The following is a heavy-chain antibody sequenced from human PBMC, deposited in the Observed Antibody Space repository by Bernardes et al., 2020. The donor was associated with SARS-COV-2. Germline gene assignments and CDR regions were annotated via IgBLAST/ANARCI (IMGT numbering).Heavy chain of an antibody. CDR3: ARLPLLTMVRGVIITPSFDYYGMDV. D-gene: IGHD3-10*01. Sequence: GGSLRLSCAASGFTFDDYGMSWVRQAPGKGLEWVSGINWNGGSTGYADSVKGRFTISRDNAKNSLYLQMNSLRAEDTALYHCARLPLLTMVRGVIITPSFDYYGMDVWGQGTTVTVSS. V-gene: IGHV3-20*01. J-gene: IGHJ6*02. CDR2: INWNGGST. CDR1: GFTFDDYG.